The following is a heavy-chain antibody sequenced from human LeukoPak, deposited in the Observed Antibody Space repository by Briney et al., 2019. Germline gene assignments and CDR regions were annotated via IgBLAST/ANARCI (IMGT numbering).Heavy chain of an antibody. D-gene: IGHD4-11*01. CDR2: IIPIFGTA. J-gene: IGHJ4*02. V-gene: IGHV1-69*05. Sequence: SVKVSCKASGGTFSSYAISWVRQAPGQGLEWMGGIIPIFGTANYAQKFQGRVTITTDESTSTAYMELSSLRSEDTAVYYCARGDYGNYVDLDYWGQGTLVTVSS. CDR1: GGTFSSYA. CDR3: ARGDYGNYVDLDY.